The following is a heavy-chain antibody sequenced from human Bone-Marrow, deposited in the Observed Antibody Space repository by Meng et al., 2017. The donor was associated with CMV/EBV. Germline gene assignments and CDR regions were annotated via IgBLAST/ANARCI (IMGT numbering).Heavy chain of an antibody. V-gene: IGHV3-30*02. J-gene: IGHJ6*01. CDR3: AKDCNDSGGCYSYGMDV. Sequence: GESLKISCAASGFTFSSYGMHWVRQAPGKGLEWVAFIRYDGSNKYYADSVKGRFTISRDNSKNTLYLQMNSLRAEDKAVYYCAKDCNDSGGCYSYGMDVWGQGPTVTGYS. CDR2: IRYDGSNK. CDR1: GFTFSSYG. D-gene: IGHD2/OR15-2a*01.